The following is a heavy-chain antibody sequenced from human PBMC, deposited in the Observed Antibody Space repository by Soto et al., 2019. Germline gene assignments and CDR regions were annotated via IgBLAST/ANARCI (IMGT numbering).Heavy chain of an antibody. J-gene: IGHJ6*02. V-gene: IGHV4-39*01. CDR3: ARLPDYTFWGLNYYYYGMDV. CDR2: IYSSGST. D-gene: IGHD3-3*01. CDR1: GGSISSSSYY. Sequence: QLQLQESGPGLVKPSETLSLTCTVSGGSISSSSYYWGWIRQPPGKGLEWIGSIYSSGSTYYNPSLKSRVTISVDTSKNQFSLKLSSVTAADTAVYYCARLPDYTFWGLNYYYYGMDVWGQGTTVTVSS.